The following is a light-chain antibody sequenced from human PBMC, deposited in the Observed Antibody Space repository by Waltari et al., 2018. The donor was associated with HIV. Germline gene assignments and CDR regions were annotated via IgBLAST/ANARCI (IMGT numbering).Light chain of an antibody. CDR1: PSVLYSSNNKNY. Sequence: VMPQSPDSLAVSLGARAPIPGKSSPSVLYSSNNKNYLAWYQQKPGQPPKLLVYWASTRESGVPGRFSGSGSGTDFTLTISSLQAEDVAVYYCQQYYSSPLTFGGGTKVEIK. CDR2: WAS. J-gene: IGKJ4*01. V-gene: IGKV4-1*01. CDR3: QQYYSSPLT.